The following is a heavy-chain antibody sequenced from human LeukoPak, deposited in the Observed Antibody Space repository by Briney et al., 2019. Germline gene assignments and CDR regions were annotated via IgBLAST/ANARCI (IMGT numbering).Heavy chain of an antibody. CDR1: GGSISSGGYY. J-gene: IGHJ4*02. V-gene: IGHV4-30-2*01. D-gene: IGHD1-26*01. Sequence: SETLSLTCTLSGGSISSGGYYWSWIRQPPGKGLEWIGYIYHSGSTYYNPSLKSRVTISVDRSKNQFSLKLSSVTAADTAVYYCARADSGSYVGQFGYWGQGTLVTVSS. CDR3: ARADSGSYVGQFGY. CDR2: IYHSGST.